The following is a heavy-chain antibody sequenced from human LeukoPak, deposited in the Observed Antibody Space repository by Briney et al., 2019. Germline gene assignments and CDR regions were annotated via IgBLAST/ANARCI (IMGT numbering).Heavy chain of an antibody. D-gene: IGHD4-17*01. J-gene: IGHJ4*02. V-gene: IGHV3-33*01. CDR1: GFTFSSYG. Sequence: PGRSLRLSCAASGFTFSSYGMHWVRQAPGKGLEWVAVIWYDGSNKYYADSVKGRFTISRDNAKNSLYLQMNSLRAEDTAVYYCARVGAGTVTLDYWGQGTLVTVSS. CDR3: ARVGAGTVTLDY. CDR2: IWYDGSNK.